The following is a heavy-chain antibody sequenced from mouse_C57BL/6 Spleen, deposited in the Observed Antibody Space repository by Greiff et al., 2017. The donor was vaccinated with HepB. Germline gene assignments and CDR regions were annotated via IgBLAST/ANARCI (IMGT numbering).Heavy chain of an antibody. CDR1: GFTFSDYG. V-gene: IGHV5-17*01. D-gene: IGHD1-2*01. J-gene: IGHJ4*01. Sequence: EVMLVESGGGLVKPGGSLKLSCAASGFTFSDYGMHWVRQAPEKGLEWVAYISSGSSTIYYADTVKGRFTISRDNAKNTLFLQMTSLWSEDTAMYYCAGGYSYAMDYWGQGTSVTVSS. CDR2: ISSGSSTI. CDR3: AGGYSYAMDY.